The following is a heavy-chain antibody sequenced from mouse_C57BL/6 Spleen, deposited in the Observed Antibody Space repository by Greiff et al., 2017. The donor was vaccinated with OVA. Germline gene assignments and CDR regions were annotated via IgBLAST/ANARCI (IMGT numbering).Heavy chain of an antibody. Sequence: QVQLQQPGAELVKPGASVKLSCKASGYPFTSYWMPWVNQRPGQGLEWIGEIDPSDSYTNYNQKFKGKATLTVDTSASTAYMQLSSLTSEDSAVYYCARSAYLGAMDYWGQGTSVTVSS. D-gene: IGHD5-5*01. CDR2: IDPSDSYT. CDR1: GYPFTSYW. CDR3: ARSAYLGAMDY. J-gene: IGHJ4*01. V-gene: IGHV1-50*01.